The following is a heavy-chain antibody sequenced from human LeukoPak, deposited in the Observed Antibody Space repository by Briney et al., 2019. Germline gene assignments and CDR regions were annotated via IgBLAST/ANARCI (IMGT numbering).Heavy chain of an antibody. V-gene: IGHV4-59*01. Sequence: SETLSLTCTVSGGSISSYYWSWVRQPPGEGLEWIGYIYYSGSTNYNPSLKSRVTISVDTSTNQFSLKLSSVTAADTAVYYCAREVSYDSSGYAIYYFDYWGQGTLVTVSS. D-gene: IGHD3-22*01. CDR1: GGSISSYY. CDR3: AREVSYDSSGYAIYYFDY. J-gene: IGHJ4*02. CDR2: IYYSGST.